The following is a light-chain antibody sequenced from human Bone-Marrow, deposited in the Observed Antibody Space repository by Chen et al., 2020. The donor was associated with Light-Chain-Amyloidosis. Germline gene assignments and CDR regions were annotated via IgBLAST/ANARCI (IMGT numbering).Light chain of an antibody. CDR1: NIGSTS. CDR3: QAWDSSTVV. Sequence: SYVLTQPSSVSVAPGQTATIACGGNNIGSTSVHWYQQTPGQAPVLVIYRDTKRPSDIPDRFSASNFGNVATLTISGTQSIDEADYYCQAWDSSTVVFGGGTKLTVL. CDR2: RDT. J-gene: IGLJ2*01. V-gene: IGLV3-9*01.